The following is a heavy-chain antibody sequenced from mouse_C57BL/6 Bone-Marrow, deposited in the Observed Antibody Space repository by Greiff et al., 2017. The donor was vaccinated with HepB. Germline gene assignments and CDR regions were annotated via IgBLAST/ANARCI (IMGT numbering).Heavy chain of an antibody. CDR3: ASDYYGSSPWYFDV. CDR1: GYTFTSYW. Sequence: VQLQQPGAELVMPGASVKLSCKASGYTFTSYWMHWVKQRPGQGLEWIGEIDPSDSYTNYNQKFKGKSTLTVDKSSNTAYMQLSSLTSEDSAVYYCASDYYGSSPWYFDVWGTGTTVTVSS. V-gene: IGHV1-69*01. CDR2: IDPSDSYT. J-gene: IGHJ1*03. D-gene: IGHD1-1*01.